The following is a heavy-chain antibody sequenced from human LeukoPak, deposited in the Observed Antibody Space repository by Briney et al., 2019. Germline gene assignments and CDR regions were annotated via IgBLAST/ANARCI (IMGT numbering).Heavy chain of an antibody. J-gene: IGHJ4*02. CDR2: ISYDGSNK. V-gene: IGHV3-30*18. CDR3: AKGQRDYYDSSGYPADY. Sequence: PGGSLRLSCAASGFTFSSYGMYWVRQAPGKGLEWVAVISYDGSNKYYADSVKGRFTISRDNSKNTLYLQMNSLRAEDTAVYYCAKGQRDYYDSSGYPADYWGQGTLVTVSS. D-gene: IGHD3-22*01. CDR1: GFTFSSYG.